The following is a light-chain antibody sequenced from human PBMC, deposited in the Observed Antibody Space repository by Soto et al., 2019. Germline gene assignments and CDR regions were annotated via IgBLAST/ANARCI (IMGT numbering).Light chain of an antibody. Sequence: EIVLTQSPGTLSLSPGDRATLSCRASQRVSSNYLAWYQQKPGQAPRLLIYGASSRATGIPDRFSGSGSGTDFTLTISRLEPEDFAVYYCQRYGTSLPLTFGGGTKVAIK. CDR1: QRVSSNY. CDR3: QRYGTSLPLT. J-gene: IGKJ4*01. V-gene: IGKV3-20*01. CDR2: GAS.